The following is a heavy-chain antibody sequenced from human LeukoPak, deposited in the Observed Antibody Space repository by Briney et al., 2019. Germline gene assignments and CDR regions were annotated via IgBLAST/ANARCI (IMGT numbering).Heavy chain of an antibody. CDR3: ARGGSGWYSNY. CDR1: DGSISSYY. Sequence: PSETLSLTCTVSDGSISSYYWSWIRQPPGKGLEWIGYIYYSGSTNYNPSLKSRVTISVDTSKNQFSLKLSSVTAADTAVYYCARGGSGWYSNYWGQGTLVTVSS. CDR2: IYYSGST. D-gene: IGHD6-19*01. V-gene: IGHV4-59*01. J-gene: IGHJ4*02.